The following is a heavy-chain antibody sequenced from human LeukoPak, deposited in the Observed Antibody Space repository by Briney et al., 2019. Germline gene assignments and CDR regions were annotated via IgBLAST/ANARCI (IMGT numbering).Heavy chain of an antibody. CDR3: ARDLAVAGPIDY. CDR1: GFAFSSYG. V-gene: IGHV3-23*01. J-gene: IGHJ4*02. D-gene: IGHD6-19*01. CDR2: SSGIGDRT. Sequence: TGGSLRLSCAASGFAFSSYGMTWVRQAPGKGLECVSGSSGIGDRTYYADSVKGRFTISRDNSKSTLYVHMNSLRAEDTAVYYCARDLAVAGPIDYWGQGTLVTVSS.